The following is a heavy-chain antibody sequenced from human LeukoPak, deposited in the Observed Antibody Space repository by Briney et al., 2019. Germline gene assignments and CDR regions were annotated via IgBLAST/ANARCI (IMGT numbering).Heavy chain of an antibody. J-gene: IGHJ4*02. V-gene: IGHV4-39*01. D-gene: IGHD3-16*01. CDR2: IYYSEST. CDR3: ARLSAVDLITFGGVGLPGYFDY. CDR1: GGSISSSSYF. Sequence: SETMSLTCSVSGGSISSSSYFWGWIRQPPEKGLEWSGSIYYSESTYYNPSLKSRVAISLDTSQNQFSLTLCSVTAAYTAVYYCARLSAVDLITFGGVGLPGYFDYWGQGTLVTVSS.